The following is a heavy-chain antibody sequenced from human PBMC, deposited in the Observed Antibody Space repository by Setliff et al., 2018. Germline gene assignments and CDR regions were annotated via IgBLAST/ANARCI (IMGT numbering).Heavy chain of an antibody. CDR2: GSTGKT. J-gene: IGHJ4*02. CDR1: GFTFSSDA. CDR3: AKDLSSNTAASYFFDL. V-gene: IGHV3-23*01. Sequence: GGSLRLSCAASGFTFSSDAMTWVRQAPGKGLEWVSGGSTGKTDYADSVKGRFTMSRDSSTNTLYLQMNSLRGEDTAVYYCAKDLSSNTAASYFFDLWGQGTQVTVSS. D-gene: IGHD5-18*01.